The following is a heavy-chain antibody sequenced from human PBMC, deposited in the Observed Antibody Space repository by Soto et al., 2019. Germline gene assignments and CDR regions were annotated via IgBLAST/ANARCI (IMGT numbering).Heavy chain of an antibody. Sequence: QVQLVQSGAEVKKPGASVKVSCKASGYTFTSYDINWVRQATGQGLEWMGWMNPNSGNTGYAQKFQGRVNQDRNTSISTAYMEPSRLRSEDTAVYLRAREGVRGMDVWGQGNKVTGS. CDR1: GYTFTSYD. J-gene: IGHJ6*01. V-gene: IGHV1-8*01. D-gene: IGHD3-16*01. CDR2: MNPNSGNT. CDR3: AREGVRGMDV.